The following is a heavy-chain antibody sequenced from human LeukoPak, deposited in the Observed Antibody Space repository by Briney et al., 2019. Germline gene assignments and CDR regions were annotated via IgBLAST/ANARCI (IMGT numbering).Heavy chain of an antibody. CDR1: GFTFSSYA. J-gene: IGHJ4*02. CDR3: AKIYGPGIAAAYDY. D-gene: IGHD6-13*01. V-gene: IGHV3-23*01. CDR2: ISGSGGST. Sequence: GGSLRLSCAASGFTFSSYAMSWVRQAPGKGLEWVSVISGSGGSTYYADSVKGRFTISRDNSKNTLYLQMNSLRAEDTAVYYCAKIYGPGIAAAYDYWGQGTLVTVPS.